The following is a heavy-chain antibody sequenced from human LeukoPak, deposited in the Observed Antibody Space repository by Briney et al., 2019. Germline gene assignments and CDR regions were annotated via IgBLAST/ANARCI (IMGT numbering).Heavy chain of an antibody. CDR2: ISYDGSNK. Sequence: TGGSLRLSCAASGFTFSSYGMHWVRQAPGKGLEWVAVISYDGSNKYYADSVKGRFTISRDNSKNTLYLQMNSLRAEDTAVYYCAKVGTIRPTMVSNFDYWGQGTLVTVSS. V-gene: IGHV3-30*18. CDR3: AKVGTIRPTMVSNFDY. CDR1: GFTFSSYG. J-gene: IGHJ4*02. D-gene: IGHD3-10*01.